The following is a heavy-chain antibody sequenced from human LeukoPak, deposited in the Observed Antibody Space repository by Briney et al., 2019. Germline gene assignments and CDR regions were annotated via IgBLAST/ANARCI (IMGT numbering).Heavy chain of an antibody. D-gene: IGHD2-2*01. CDR1: GFTFGDYA. CDR2: IRSKAYGGTT. CDR3: TREVYCSSTSCYALYGWFDP. V-gene: IGHV3-49*03. Sequence: GGSLRLSCTASGFTFGDYAMSWFRQAPGKGLEWVGFIRSKAYGGTTEYAASVKGRFTISRDDSKSIAYMQVNSLKTEDTAVYYCTREVYCSSTSCYALYGWFDPWGQGTLVTVSS. J-gene: IGHJ5*02.